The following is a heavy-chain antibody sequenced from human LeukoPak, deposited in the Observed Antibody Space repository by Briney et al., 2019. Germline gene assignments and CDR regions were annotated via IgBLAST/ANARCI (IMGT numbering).Heavy chain of an antibody. CDR2: IYYSGST. CDR1: GGSISSGGYY. D-gene: IGHD4-17*01. CDR3: ARVRGYGDPNWFDP. J-gene: IGHJ5*02. Sequence: SQTLSLTCTVSGGSISSGGYYWSWIRQHPGKGLEWIGYIYYSGSTYYNPSLKSRVTISVDTSKNQFSLKLSSVTAADTAVYYCARVRGYGDPNWFDPWGQGTLVTVSS. V-gene: IGHV4-31*03.